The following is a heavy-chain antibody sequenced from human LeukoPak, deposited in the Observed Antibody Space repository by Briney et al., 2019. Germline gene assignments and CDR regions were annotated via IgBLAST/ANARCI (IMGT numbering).Heavy chain of an antibody. J-gene: IGHJ4*02. CDR2: ISSGSSTI. D-gene: IGHD1-7*01. Sequence: GGSLRLSCAASGFTFSSYSMNWVRQAPGKGLEWVSYISSGSSTIFHADSVKGRFTISRDNAKNSLYLQMNSLRAEDTAVYYCARSGITGTTGDYWGQGTLVTVSP. CDR3: ARSGITGTTGDY. CDR1: GFTFSSYS. V-gene: IGHV3-48*01.